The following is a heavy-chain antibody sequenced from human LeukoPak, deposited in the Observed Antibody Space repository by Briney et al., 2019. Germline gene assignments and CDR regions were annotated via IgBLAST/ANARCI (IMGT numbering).Heavy chain of an antibody. CDR2: TRSKAYGGTT. V-gene: IGHV3-49*04. J-gene: IGHJ4*02. Sequence: GGSLRLSCTASGFTFGDYAMSWVRQAPGKGLEWVGFTRSKAYGGTTEYAASVKGRFTISRDDSKSIAYLQMNSLKTEDTAVDYCTRSAGYSSRWYHDYWGQGTLVTVSS. CDR1: GFTFGDYA. D-gene: IGHD6-19*01. CDR3: TRSAGYSSRWYHDY.